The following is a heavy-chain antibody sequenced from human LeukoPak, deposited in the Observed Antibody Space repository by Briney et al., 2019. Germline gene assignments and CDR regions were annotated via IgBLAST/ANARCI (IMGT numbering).Heavy chain of an antibody. CDR3: ATGHSYGYDY. J-gene: IGHJ4*02. V-gene: IGHV3-74*01. CDR2: VKGDGRTT. D-gene: IGHD5-18*01. Sequence: GGSLRLSCAASGLTFSDFWMHWVRQPPGKGLVWVALVKGDGRTTIYAVSVKGRFTISRDNAKNTLYLQMNSLRADDSGVYYCATGHSYGYDYWGQGVLVTVSS. CDR1: GLTFSDFW.